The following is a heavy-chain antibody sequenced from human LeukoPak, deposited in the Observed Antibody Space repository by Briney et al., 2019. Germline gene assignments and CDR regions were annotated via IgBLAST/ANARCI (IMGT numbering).Heavy chain of an antibody. Sequence: SETQSLTCTVSGGSINSYYWSWIRQPPGKGLEWIGYIYYSGSTNYNPSLKSRVTISLDTSRTQFSLKLSSVTAADTAVYYCTSSYYYDSSGYIAVWGQGTLVTVSS. J-gene: IGHJ4*02. CDR1: GGSINSYY. V-gene: IGHV4-59*01. CDR2: IYYSGST. CDR3: TSSYYYDSSGYIAV. D-gene: IGHD3-22*01.